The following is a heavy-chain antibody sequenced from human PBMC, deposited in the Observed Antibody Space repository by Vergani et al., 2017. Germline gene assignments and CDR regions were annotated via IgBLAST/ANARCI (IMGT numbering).Heavy chain of an antibody. CDR3: ARGGSGWDTVDY. D-gene: IGHD6-19*01. V-gene: IGHV1-18*01. Sequence: QLVQSGPEVKKPGTSVKVSCKASGFTFTSSAIQWVRQAPGQGLEWMGWISAYNSNTNYAQKLQGRVTLTTDTSTSTAYMELRSLKADDTAVYYCARGGSGWDTVDYWGQGTLVTVFS. CDR1: GFTFTSSA. J-gene: IGHJ4*02. CDR2: ISAYNSNT.